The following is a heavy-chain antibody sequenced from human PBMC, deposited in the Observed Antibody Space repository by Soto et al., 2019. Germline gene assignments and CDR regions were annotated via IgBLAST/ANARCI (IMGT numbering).Heavy chain of an antibody. Sequence: QLQLQESGPGLVKPSETLSLTCTVSGGSISSSSYYWGWIRQPPGKGLEWIGSIYYSGSTYYNPSLKRRVTISVDTSKNQFSLKLSSVTAADTAVYYCARTIFGVVNYWGQGTLVTVSS. V-gene: IGHV4-39*01. CDR1: GGSISSSSYY. D-gene: IGHD3-3*01. CDR2: IYYSGST. J-gene: IGHJ4*02. CDR3: ARTIFGVVNY.